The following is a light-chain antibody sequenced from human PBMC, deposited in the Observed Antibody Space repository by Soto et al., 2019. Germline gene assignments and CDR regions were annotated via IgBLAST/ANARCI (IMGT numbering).Light chain of an antibody. CDR3: QQCGT. Sequence: EIVLTQSPATLSLSPGERATLSCRASQSVSSYLAWYQQKPGQAPRLLIYDASNRATGIPARFSGSGSVTDFTLTISSLEPKDFAVYYCQQCGTFGQGTRLEIK. CDR1: QSVSSY. CDR2: DAS. V-gene: IGKV3-11*01. J-gene: IGKJ5*01.